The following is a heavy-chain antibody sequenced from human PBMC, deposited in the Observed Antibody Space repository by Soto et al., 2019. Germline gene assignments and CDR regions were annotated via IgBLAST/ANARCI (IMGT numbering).Heavy chain of an antibody. CDR3: AHSLRSFYYFGLDV. D-gene: IGHD3-10*01. Sequence: QVQLQESGPGLVRPSQTLSLTCSVSGASINRVDTDYWNWIRQHPVKGLEWIGYIYYNGRIYYNPSLESRVTISVDTSQTQFSLKLTSVTAADTAVYYCAHSLRSFYYFGLDVWGQGTTVTVSS. CDR1: GASINRVDTDY. J-gene: IGHJ6*02. CDR2: IYYNGRI. V-gene: IGHV4-31*03.